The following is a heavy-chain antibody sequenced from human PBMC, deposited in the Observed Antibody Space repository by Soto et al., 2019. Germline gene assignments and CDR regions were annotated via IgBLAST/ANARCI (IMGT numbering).Heavy chain of an antibody. CDR2: IYYSGST. Sequence: PSETLSLTCTVSGGSISSGDYYWSWIRQPPGKGLEWIGYIYYSGSTYYNPSLKSRVTISVDTSRNQFSLKLSSVTAADTAVYYCARGPSEAYYYYGMDVWGQGTTVTVSS. CDR3: ARGPSEAYYYYGMDV. CDR1: GGSISSGDYY. J-gene: IGHJ6*02. V-gene: IGHV4-30-4*01.